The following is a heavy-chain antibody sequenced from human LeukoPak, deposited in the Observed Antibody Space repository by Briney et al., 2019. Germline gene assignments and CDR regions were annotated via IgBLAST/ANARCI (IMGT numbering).Heavy chain of an antibody. J-gene: IGHJ6*03. CDR3: ARAGDTVVDYYYYYMDV. D-gene: IGHD4-23*01. CDR2: ISGSGANT. CDR1: GFTFSSYA. Sequence: GGSLRLSCVASGFTFSSYAMSWVRQAPGKGLEWVSSISGSGANTHYADSVKGRFTISRDNAKNSLYLQMNSLRAEDTALYYCARAGDTVVDYYYYYMDVWGKGTTVTVSS. V-gene: IGHV3-23*01.